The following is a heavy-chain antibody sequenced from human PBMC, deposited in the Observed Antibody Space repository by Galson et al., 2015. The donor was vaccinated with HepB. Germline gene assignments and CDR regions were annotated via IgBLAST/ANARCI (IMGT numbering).Heavy chain of an antibody. CDR1: GFTFTIYP. V-gene: IGHV3-30*04. D-gene: IGHD4-17*01. J-gene: IGHJ2*01. Sequence: SLRLSCAASGFTFTIYPFHWVRRAPGKGLEWVSVISYNGKYTNYADSGKGRFTIFRDSSTNTVFLQMNSLKTEDTAVYFCARARGVGAGDYENWYFNLWGRGTLVSVSS. CDR2: ISYNGKYT. CDR3: ARARGVGAGDYENWYFNL.